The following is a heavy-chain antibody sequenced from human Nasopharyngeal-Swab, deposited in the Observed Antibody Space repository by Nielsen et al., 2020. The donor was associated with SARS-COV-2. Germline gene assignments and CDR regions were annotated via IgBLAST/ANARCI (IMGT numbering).Heavy chain of an antibody. CDR3: GRDRYYDSSGFDY. D-gene: IGHD3-22*01. CDR2: IWYGGSEK. CDR1: GFTFNNYG. V-gene: IGHV3-33*01. Sequence: GGSLRLSCAASGFTFNNYGMHWVRQAPGKGLEWVAVIWYGGSEKHYADSVRGRFTISRDNPKNTLYLQMNSLRAEDTAIYYCGRDRYYDSSGFDYWGQGTLVSVSP. J-gene: IGHJ4*02.